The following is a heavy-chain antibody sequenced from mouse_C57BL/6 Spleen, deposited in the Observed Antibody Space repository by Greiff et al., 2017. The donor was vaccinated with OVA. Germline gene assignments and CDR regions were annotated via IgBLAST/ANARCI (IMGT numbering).Heavy chain of an antibody. D-gene: IGHD2-4*01. CDR3: ARVDYDEYYFDY. J-gene: IGHJ2*01. V-gene: IGHV5-16*01. CDR1: GFTFSDYY. Sequence: EVQRVESEGGLVQPGSSMKLSCTASGFTFSDYYMAWVRQVPEKGLEWVANINYDGSSTYYLDSLKSRFIISRDNAKNILYLQMSSLKSEDTATYYCARVDYDEYYFDYWGQGTTLTVSS. CDR2: INYDGSST.